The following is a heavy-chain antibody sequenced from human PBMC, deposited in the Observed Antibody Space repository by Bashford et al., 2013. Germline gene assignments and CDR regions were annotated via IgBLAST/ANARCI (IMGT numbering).Heavy chain of an antibody. CDR3: ARRPHYYGSGSYVHFDY. V-gene: IGHV5-51*01. D-gene: IGHD3-10*01. CDR1: GYSFTSYW. CDR2: IYPGDSDT. Sequence: GESLKISCKGSGYSFTSYWIGWVRQMPGKGLEWMGIIYPGDSDTRYSPSFQGQVTISADKSISTAYLQWSSLKASDTAMYYCARRPHYYGSGSYVHFDYWGQGTLVTVSS. J-gene: IGHJ4*02.